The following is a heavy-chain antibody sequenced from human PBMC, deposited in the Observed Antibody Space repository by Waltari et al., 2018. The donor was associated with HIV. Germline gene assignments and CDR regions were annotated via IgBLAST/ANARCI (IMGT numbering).Heavy chain of an antibody. Sequence: QIHLVESGGGLVKPGGSLSLPCAAYGFTCSAYDMSWIRQAPGKQPEWVSYINSGGSSKYFADFVNGRFTISRDNSENSLYLQMNNLRAEDTAVYYCAKMGGVFYRFDAWGQGTLVTVSS. D-gene: IGHD2-8*01. CDR1: GFTCSAYD. CDR2: INSGGSSK. CDR3: AKMGGVFYRFDA. J-gene: IGHJ5*02. V-gene: IGHV3-11*04.